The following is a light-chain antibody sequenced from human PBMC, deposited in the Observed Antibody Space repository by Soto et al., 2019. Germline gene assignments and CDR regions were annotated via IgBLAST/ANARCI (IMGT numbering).Light chain of an antibody. CDR1: SSDVGDYNY. Sequence: QSALTQPASVSGSPGQSITISCTGTSSDVGDYNYVSWYQQDPGKAPKLMIYEVSNRPSGVSNRFSGSKSGNTASLTISGLQAEDEADYYCSSYRSSSTPVVFGGGTKLTVL. J-gene: IGLJ2*01. CDR2: EVS. V-gene: IGLV2-14*01. CDR3: SSYRSSSTPVV.